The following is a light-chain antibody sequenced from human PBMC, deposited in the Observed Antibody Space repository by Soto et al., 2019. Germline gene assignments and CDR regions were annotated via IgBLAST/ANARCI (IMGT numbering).Light chain of an antibody. CDR2: GAS. CDR1: QSVSSN. CDR3: QQYNNWWK. V-gene: IGKV3-15*01. J-gene: IGKJ1*01. Sequence: EIVMTQSPATLSVSPGERATLSCRASQSVSSNLAWYQQKPGQAPRLLISGASTRATGIPARFSGSGSGTEFTITISSLQSEDFAVYYCQQYNNWWKFGQGTKVEIK.